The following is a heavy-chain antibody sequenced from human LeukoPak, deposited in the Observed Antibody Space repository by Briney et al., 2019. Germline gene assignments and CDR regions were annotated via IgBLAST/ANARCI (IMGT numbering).Heavy chain of an antibody. CDR1: VFTVTNYW. D-gene: IGHD3-22*01. V-gene: IGHV3-74*01. CDR3: GGGVSDYYYTVGY. CDR2: INSEGCNT. Sequence: GSLSLSCTSSVFTVTNYWMHWVRQAPGKGLVWVSRINSEGCNTNFGGPVKGRFDNPRDNARNTVYLEMNSLEGGDTGVKYCGGGVSDYYYTVGYWGRGTLVTVS. J-gene: IGHJ4*02.